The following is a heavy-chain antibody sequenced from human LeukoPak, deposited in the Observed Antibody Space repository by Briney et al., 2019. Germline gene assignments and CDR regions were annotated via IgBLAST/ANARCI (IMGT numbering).Heavy chain of an antibody. J-gene: IGHJ5*02. V-gene: IGHV3-30*02. CDR2: IRYDGSKK. CDR1: GFTFSSYG. Sequence: GGSLRLSCAASGFTFSSYGMHWVRQAPGKGLEWVAFIRYDGSKKYYADSVKGRFTISRDNSKNTLSLQMNSLRTEDTAVYYCAKGPNYYASGTWGNWFDPWGQGTLVTVSS. D-gene: IGHD3-10*01. CDR3: AKGPNYYASGTWGNWFDP.